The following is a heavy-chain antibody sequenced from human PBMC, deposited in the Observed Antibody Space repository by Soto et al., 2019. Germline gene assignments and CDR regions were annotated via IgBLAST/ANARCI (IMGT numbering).Heavy chain of an antibody. D-gene: IGHD2-21*02. CDR2: IDSSGSGI. CDR3: AREELNCAGDCIVY. V-gene: IGHV3-48*03. Sequence: GGCRRLSWVLDAFTLSDYEMNWDSHAAEKVRGWDSYIDSSGSGILYAGSMKGPFTTFRDNAKISLYLQMNSLRGEDKAVYHCAREELNCAGDCIVYWGQGTTVTVSS. J-gene: IGHJ4*01. CDR1: AFTLSDYE.